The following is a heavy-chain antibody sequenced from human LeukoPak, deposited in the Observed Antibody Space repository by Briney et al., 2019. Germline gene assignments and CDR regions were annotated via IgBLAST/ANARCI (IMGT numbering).Heavy chain of an antibody. V-gene: IGHV3-7*01. J-gene: IGHJ4*02. D-gene: IGHD6-19*01. CDR1: GFTFSSHW. CDR3: ARFSSGGDFDY. CDR2: IKKDGSEK. Sequence: GGSLRLSCAASGFTFSSHWMSWVRQAPGKGLEWVANIKKDGSEKYYVDAVKGRFTISRDNAKTSLYLQMNSLRAEDTAVYYCARFSSGGDFDYWGQGTLVTVSS.